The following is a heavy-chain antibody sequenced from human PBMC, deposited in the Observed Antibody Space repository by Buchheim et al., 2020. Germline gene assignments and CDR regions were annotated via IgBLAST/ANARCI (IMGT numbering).Heavy chain of an antibody. CDR1: GGSISRGTYY. D-gene: IGHD3-3*01. CDR2: IYASGST. Sequence: QVQLQESGPGLVKPSQTLSLTCTVSGGSISRGTYYWSWIRQPAGKGLEWIGRIYASGSTNYNPSLKSRVTISVDTSKNPFSLRLTSVTAADTAVYYCARDFLSGSMDWFDPWGQGTL. CDR3: ARDFLSGSMDWFDP. J-gene: IGHJ5*02. V-gene: IGHV4-61*02.